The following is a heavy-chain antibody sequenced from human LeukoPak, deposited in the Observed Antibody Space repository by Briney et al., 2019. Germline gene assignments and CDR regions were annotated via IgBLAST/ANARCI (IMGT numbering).Heavy chain of an antibody. CDR1: GFTFSSYA. D-gene: IGHD3-3*01. Sequence: GGSLRLSCAASGFTFSSYAMHWVRQAPGKGLEWVAVISYDGSNKYYADSVKGRFTISRDNSKNTLYLQMNSLRAEDTAVYYCASCYYDFWSGYPPPDYWGQGTLVTVSS. J-gene: IGHJ4*02. CDR2: ISYDGSNK. CDR3: ASCYYDFWSGYPPPDY. V-gene: IGHV3-30-3*01.